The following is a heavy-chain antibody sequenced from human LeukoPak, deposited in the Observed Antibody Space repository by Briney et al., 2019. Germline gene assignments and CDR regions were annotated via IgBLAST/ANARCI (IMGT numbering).Heavy chain of an antibody. CDR2: FDPEDGET. V-gene: IGHV1-24*01. CDR1: GYTLTELS. CDR3: ATTVTTGYYYYGMDV. Sequence: ASVRVSCKVSGYTLTELSMHWVRQAPGKGLEWMGGFDPEDGETIYAQKFQGRVTMTEDTSTDTAYMELSSLRSEDTAVYYCATTVTTGYYYYGMDVWGQGTTVTVSS. D-gene: IGHD4-11*01. J-gene: IGHJ6*02.